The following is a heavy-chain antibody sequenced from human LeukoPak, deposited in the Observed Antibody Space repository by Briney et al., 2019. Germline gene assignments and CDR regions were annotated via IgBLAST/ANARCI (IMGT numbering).Heavy chain of an antibody. CDR2: IKSRTDGGTT. CDR1: GFTLSKAW. CDR3: TTHVYGRFDN. D-gene: IGHD2/OR15-2a*01. Sequence: VESLRLSCAASGFTLSKAWMTWVRQAPGKGLEWVGRIKSRTDGGTTDYAAPVKGRFTISRDDSKNTLYLQLNSLKAEDTAVYYSTTHVYGRFDNWGQGTLVTVSS. V-gene: IGHV3-15*01. J-gene: IGHJ4*02.